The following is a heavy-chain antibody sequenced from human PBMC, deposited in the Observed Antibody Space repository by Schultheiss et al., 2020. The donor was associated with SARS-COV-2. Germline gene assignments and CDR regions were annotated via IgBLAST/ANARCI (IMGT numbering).Heavy chain of an antibody. CDR3: ARDSPTVTTYYYYGMDV. CDR2: ISSSSSTI. V-gene: IGHV3-48*04. D-gene: IGHD4-11*01. CDR1: GFTFSSYS. J-gene: IGHJ6*02. Sequence: GGSLRLSCAASGFTFSSYSMNWVRQAPGKGLEWVSYISSSSSTIYYADSVKGRFTISRDNAKNSLYLQMNSLRAEDTAVYYCARDSPTVTTYYYYGMDVWGQGTTVTVSS.